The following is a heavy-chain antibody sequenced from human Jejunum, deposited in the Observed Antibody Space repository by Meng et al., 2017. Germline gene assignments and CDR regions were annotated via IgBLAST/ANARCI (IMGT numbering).Heavy chain of an antibody. CDR1: GFSITDYW. V-gene: IGHV3-74*03. D-gene: IGHD1-1*01. CDR3: TNDRLKH. CDR2: IDPHGSDP. J-gene: IGHJ1*01. Sequence: VQRVESGGALVPQGRSLRLSCTALGFSITDYWMHWVRQGPGKGPVWVSRIDPHGSDPTYADSVKGRFTISRDNAKNTVYLQMNSLRAEDSAFYYCTNDRLKHWGQGALVIVSS.